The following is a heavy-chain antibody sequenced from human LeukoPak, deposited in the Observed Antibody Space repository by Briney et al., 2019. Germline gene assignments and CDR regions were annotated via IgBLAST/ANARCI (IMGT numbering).Heavy chain of an antibody. D-gene: IGHD3-16*01. CDR1: GGSISSGGYY. CDR3: ARAKGTGRGRSAPFDY. Sequence: SETLSLTCTVSGGSISSGGYYWSWIRQHPGKGLEWIGYIYYSGSTYYNPSLKSRVTISVDTSKNQFSLKLSSMTAADTAVYYCARAKGTGRGRSAPFDYWGQGTLVTVSS. J-gene: IGHJ4*02. CDR2: IYYSGST. V-gene: IGHV4-31*03.